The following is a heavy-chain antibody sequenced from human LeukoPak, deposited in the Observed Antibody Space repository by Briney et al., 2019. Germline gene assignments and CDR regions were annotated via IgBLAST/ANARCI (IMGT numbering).Heavy chain of an antibody. CDR3: ATVLSGSYPDY. J-gene: IGHJ4*02. CDR1: AYSLAESY. CDR2: FDFASEET. V-gene: IGHV1-24*01. D-gene: IGHD3-22*01. Sequence: ASVKVSCKIAAYSLAESYMHWVRQAPGKGLEWMGGFDFASEETVYAQGFEGRLTMTEDTSTDTAYMELSSLTPDDTAVYYCATVLSGSYPDYWGQGTLVTVSS.